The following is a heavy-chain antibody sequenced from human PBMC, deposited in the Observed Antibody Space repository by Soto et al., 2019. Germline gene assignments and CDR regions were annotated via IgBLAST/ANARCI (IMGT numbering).Heavy chain of an antibody. V-gene: IGHV4-34*01. J-gene: IGHJ6*02. CDR3: ARGRGRIVVVPAASAYYYYGMDV. Sequence: QVQLQQWGAGLLKPSETLSLTCAVYGGSFSGYYWSWIRQPPGKGLEWIGEINHSGSTNYNPSLKSRVTISVDTSKNQFSLTLSSVTAADTAVYYCARGRGRIVVVPAASAYYYYGMDVWGQGTTVTVSS. CDR1: GGSFSGYY. CDR2: INHSGST. D-gene: IGHD2-2*01.